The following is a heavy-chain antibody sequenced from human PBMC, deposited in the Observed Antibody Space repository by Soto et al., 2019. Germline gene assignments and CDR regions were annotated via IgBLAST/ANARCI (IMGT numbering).Heavy chain of an antibody. CDR1: GFTLSGYA. CDR3: AGRARPYFYYMDV. J-gene: IGHJ6*03. D-gene: IGHD6-6*01. V-gene: IGHV3-64*01. Sequence: EVQLAESGGGLAQPGGSLRLSCAASGFTLSGYAMDWVRQAPGKGLEYVSGISSNGVGTYYANSVQGRFTISRDNSKKSVYLQMGSLRPEDMAVYYWAGRARPYFYYMDVWGQGTTVTVSS. CDR2: ISSNGVGT.